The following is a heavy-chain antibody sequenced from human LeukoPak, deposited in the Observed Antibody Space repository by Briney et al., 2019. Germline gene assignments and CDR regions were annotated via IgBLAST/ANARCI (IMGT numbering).Heavy chain of an antibody. Sequence: PSETLSLTCTVSGYSISSGYYWGWIRQPPGKGLEWIGSIYHSGSTYYNPSLKSRVTISVDTSKNQFSLKLSSVTAADTAVYYCARDQQLSGDWFDPWGQGTLVTVSS. J-gene: IGHJ5*02. V-gene: IGHV4-38-2*02. CDR1: GYSISSGYY. CDR2: IYHSGST. CDR3: ARDQQLSGDWFDP. D-gene: IGHD6-13*01.